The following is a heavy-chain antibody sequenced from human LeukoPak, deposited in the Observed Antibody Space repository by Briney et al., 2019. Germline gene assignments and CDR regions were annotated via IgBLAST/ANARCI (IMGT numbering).Heavy chain of an antibody. CDR1: GFTFSSYG. Sequence: PGRSLRLSCAASGFTFSSYGMHWVRQAPGKGLEWVALIWYDGSNKYYADSVKGRFTISRDNSKNPLYLQMNSLRAEDTAVYYCARTRYSYGKDYFDYWGQGTLVTVSS. V-gene: IGHV3-33*01. CDR3: ARTRYSYGKDYFDY. J-gene: IGHJ4*02. D-gene: IGHD5-18*01. CDR2: IWYDGSNK.